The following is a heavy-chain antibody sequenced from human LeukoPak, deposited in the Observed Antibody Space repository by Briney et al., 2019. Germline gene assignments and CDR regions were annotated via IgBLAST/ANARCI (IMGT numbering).Heavy chain of an antibody. Sequence: GRSLRLSCAASGFTFSSYGMPWVRQAPGKGLEWVAVISYDGSNKYYADSVKGRFTISRDNSKNTLYLQMNSLRAEDTAVYYCAEESVLSSSWYLFDYWGQGTLVTVSS. D-gene: IGHD6-13*01. CDR2: ISYDGSNK. CDR1: GFTFSSYG. CDR3: AEESVLSSSWYLFDY. V-gene: IGHV3-30*18. J-gene: IGHJ4*02.